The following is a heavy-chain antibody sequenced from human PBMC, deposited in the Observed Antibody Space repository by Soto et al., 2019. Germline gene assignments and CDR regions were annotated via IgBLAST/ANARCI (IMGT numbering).Heavy chain of an antibody. CDR3: ERDLYSSSGYETYYNYYYMDV. J-gene: IGHJ6*03. Sequence: GGSLRFSCAASGITVRGNYMSWGGRAPGKGLGWVSVIYSGGITSYADSVKGRITISRDKYKTTLYLQMNSLRAEDTAVYYCERDLYSSSGYETYYNYYYMDVWGKGTTVTVSS. CDR2: IYSGGIT. V-gene: IGHV3-53*01. CDR1: GITVRGNY. D-gene: IGHD6-13*01.